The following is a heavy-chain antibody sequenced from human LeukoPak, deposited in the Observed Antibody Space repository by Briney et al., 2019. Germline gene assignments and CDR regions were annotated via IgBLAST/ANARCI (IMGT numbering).Heavy chain of an antibody. CDR1: GFTFSSYS. Sequence: KAGGSLRLSCAASGFTFSSYSMNWVRQAPGKGLEWVSSISSSSGYIYYADSVKGRFTISRDNAKNSLYLQMSSLRAEDTAVYYCALNGPTGTLDYWGQGTLVTVSS. CDR2: ISSSSGYI. CDR3: ALNGPTGTLDY. J-gene: IGHJ4*02. D-gene: IGHD4-17*01. V-gene: IGHV3-21*01.